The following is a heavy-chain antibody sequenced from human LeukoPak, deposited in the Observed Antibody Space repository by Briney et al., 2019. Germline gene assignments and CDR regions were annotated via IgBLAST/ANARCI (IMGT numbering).Heavy chain of an antibody. CDR2: IKQDGSEK. J-gene: IGHJ4*02. D-gene: IGHD2-2*01. Sequence: GGSLRLSCAASGFTFSSYAMSWVRQAPGKGLEWVANIKQDGSEKYYVDSVKGRFTISRDNAKNSLYLQMNSLRAEDTAVYYCARPDVQYQLRRYPNYFDYWGQGTLVTVSS. V-gene: IGHV3-7*01. CDR1: GFTFSSYA. CDR3: ARPDVQYQLRRYPNYFDY.